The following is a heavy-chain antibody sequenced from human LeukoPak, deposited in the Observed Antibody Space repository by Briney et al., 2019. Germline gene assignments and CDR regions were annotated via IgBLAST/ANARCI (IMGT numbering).Heavy chain of an antibody. Sequence: GGSLRLSCAASGFPFSTYAMSRVLQAPGKGLEWVSSIRGSDGSTYYADSVKGRFAISRDNSKNTLYLQMNSLRAEDTAVYYCAKDVYGDYGGLDYWGQGTLVTVSS. CDR2: IRGSDGST. D-gene: IGHD4-17*01. J-gene: IGHJ4*02. CDR1: GFPFSTYA. V-gene: IGHV3-23*01. CDR3: AKDVYGDYGGLDY.